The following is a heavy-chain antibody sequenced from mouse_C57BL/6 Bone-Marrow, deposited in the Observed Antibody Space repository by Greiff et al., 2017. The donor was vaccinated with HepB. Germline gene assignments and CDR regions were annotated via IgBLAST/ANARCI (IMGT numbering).Heavy chain of an antibody. Sequence: VQLQQSGAELARPGASVKLSCKASGYTFTSYGISWVKQRTGQGLEWIGEIYPRSGNTYYNEKFKGKATLTADKSSSTAYMELRSLTSEDSAVYVCAIYDYGYDEGFAYWGQGTLVTVSA. J-gene: IGHJ3*01. CDR3: AIYDYGYDEGFAY. CDR1: GYTFTSYG. CDR2: IYPRSGNT. V-gene: IGHV1-81*01. D-gene: IGHD2-2*01.